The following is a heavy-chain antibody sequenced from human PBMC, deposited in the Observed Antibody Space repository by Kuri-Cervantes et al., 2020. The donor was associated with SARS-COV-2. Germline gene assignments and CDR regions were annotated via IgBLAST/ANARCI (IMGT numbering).Heavy chain of an antibody. J-gene: IGHJ6*03. V-gene: IGHV3-11*04. CDR1: GFTFSDYY. Sequence: GGSLRLSCAASGFTFSDYYMSWIRQAPGKGLEWVSYISSSGSTIYYADSVKGRFTISRDNAKNSLYLQMNSLRAEDTAVYYCARVRSSGWYSPDYYYYYYMDVWGKGTTVTVSS. CDR2: ISSSGSTI. D-gene: IGHD6-19*01. CDR3: ARVRSSGWYSPDYYYYYYMDV.